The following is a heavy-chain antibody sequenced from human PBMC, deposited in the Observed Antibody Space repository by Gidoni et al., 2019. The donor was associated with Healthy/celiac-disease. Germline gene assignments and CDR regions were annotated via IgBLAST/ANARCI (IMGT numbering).Heavy chain of an antibody. Sequence: EVPPVESGGGLVHPGGALRLSCADSGFTFSSYWMSWVRQAQGKGREWVANIKQDGSEKYYVDSVKGRFTISRDNAKNSLYLQMNSLRAEDTAVYYCARGGGVGAAAATTFLYYYYYGMDVWGQGTTVTVSS. J-gene: IGHJ6*02. V-gene: IGHV3-7*01. CDR2: IKQDGSEK. CDR1: GFTFSSYW. D-gene: IGHD6-13*01. CDR3: ARGGGVGAAAATTFLYYYYYGMDV.